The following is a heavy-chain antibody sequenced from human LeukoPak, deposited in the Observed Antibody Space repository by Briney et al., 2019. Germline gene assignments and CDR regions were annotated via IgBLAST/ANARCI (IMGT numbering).Heavy chain of an antibody. Sequence: GGSLRLSCAASRFTFSNYGVNWVRHAPGKGLVWVSHVDSDGSSTTYADSVKGRFTISRDNAKNTLYLQMNSLRAEDTAMYYCTNVDDYWGQGTLVTVSS. J-gene: IGHJ4*02. CDR2: VDSDGSST. CDR3: TNVDDY. CDR1: RFTFSNYG. V-gene: IGHV3-74*01. D-gene: IGHD5-12*01.